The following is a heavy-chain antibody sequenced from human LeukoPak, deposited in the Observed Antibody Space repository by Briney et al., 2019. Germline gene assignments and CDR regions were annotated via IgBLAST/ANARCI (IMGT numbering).Heavy chain of an antibody. D-gene: IGHD2-15*01. CDR3: ARLRLGGSMDV. Sequence: HPGGSLRLSCAASGFTFSSYAMSWARQAPGKGLEWVSVIYSGGSTYYADSVKGRFTISRDNSKNTLYLQMNSLRAEDTAVYYCARLRLGGSMDVWGQGTTVTVSS. CDR1: GFTFSSYA. V-gene: IGHV3-53*01. J-gene: IGHJ6*02. CDR2: IYSGGST.